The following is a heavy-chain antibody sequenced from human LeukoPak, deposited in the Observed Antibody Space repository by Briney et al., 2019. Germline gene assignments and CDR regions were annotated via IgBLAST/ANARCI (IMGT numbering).Heavy chain of an antibody. J-gene: IGHJ4*02. D-gene: IGHD2-15*01. CDR2: IYYSGST. CDR3: ARGGQGWPFDY. CDR1: GGSISSYY. Sequence: SETLSLTCTVSGGSISSYYWSWIRQPPGKGLEWIGYIYYSGSTNYNPSLKSRVTISVDTSKNQFSLKLSSVTAADTAVYYCARGGQGWPFDYWGQGTLVTVSS. V-gene: IGHV4-59*01.